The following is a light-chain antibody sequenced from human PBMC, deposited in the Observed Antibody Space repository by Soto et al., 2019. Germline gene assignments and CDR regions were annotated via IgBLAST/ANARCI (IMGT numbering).Light chain of an antibody. CDR3: QQRSNWLT. CDR1: QSVSSY. CDR2: AAS. V-gene: IGKV3-11*01. J-gene: IGKJ4*01. Sequence: EIVLTQSPGTLSLSPGERATLSCRASQSVSSYLAWYQQKPGQAPRLLIYAASNRATGIPARFSGSGSGTDFSLTISSLEPDDFSVYYCQQRSNWLTFGGGTKVEIK.